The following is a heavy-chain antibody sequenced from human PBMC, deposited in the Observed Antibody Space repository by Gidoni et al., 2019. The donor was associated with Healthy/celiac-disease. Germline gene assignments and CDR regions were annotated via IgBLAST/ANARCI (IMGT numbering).Heavy chain of an antibody. V-gene: IGHV1-2*02. CDR3: ASILLRSDDAFDI. CDR2: INPNSGGT. J-gene: IGHJ3*02. D-gene: IGHD3-3*01. Sequence: QVQLVQSGAEVKKPGASVKVSCKASGYTFTGYYIHWVRQAPGQGLECLGWINPNSGGTNYAQKFQGRVTMTRDTSISTAYMERSRLRSDDTAVYYCASILLRSDDAFDIWGQGTMVTVSS. CDR1: GYTFTGYY.